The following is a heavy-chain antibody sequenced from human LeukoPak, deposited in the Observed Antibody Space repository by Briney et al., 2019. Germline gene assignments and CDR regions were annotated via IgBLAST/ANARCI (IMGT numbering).Heavy chain of an antibody. CDR3: ARDLVQGRTASHRGFDY. D-gene: IGHD2-8*02. V-gene: IGHV3-21*01. CDR2: ISSSSSYI. J-gene: IGHJ4*02. Sequence: GGSLRLSCAASGLTFGSYAMTWVRQAPGKGLEWVSSISSSSSYIYYADSVKGRFTISRDNAKNSLYLQMNSLRAEDTAVYYCARDLVQGRTASHRGFDYWGQGTLVTVSS. CDR1: GLTFGSYA.